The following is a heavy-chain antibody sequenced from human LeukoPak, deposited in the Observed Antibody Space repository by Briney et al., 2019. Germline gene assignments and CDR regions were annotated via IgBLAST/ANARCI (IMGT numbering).Heavy chain of an antibody. CDR3: ARVGYSYGYAGTFDY. V-gene: IGHV3-7*01. CDR2: IKQDGSEK. J-gene: IGHJ4*02. D-gene: IGHD5-18*01. Sequence: WXRXXXXKXXXXVXXIKQDGSEKYYVDSVKGRFTISRDNAKNSLYLQMNSLRAEDTAVYYCARVGYSYGYAGTFDYWGQGTLVTVSS.